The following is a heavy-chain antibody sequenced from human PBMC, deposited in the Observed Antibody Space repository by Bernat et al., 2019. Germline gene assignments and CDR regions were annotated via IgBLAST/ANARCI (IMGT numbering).Heavy chain of an antibody. D-gene: IGHD3-3*01. Sequence: EVQLVESGGGLVKPGGSLRLSCAASGFTFSSYSMNWVRQAPGKGLEWVSSISSSSSYIYYADSVKGRLTISRDNAKKSLYLQMNSLRAEDTAVYYCARDRAGGRFLEWPTLYYMDVWGKETTVTVSS. J-gene: IGHJ6*03. CDR3: ARDRAGGRFLEWPTLYYMDV. V-gene: IGHV3-21*01. CDR2: ISSSSSYI. CDR1: GFTFSSYS.